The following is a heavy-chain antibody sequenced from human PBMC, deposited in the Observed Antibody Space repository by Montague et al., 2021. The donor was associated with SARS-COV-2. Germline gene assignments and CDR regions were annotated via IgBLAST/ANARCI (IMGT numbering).Heavy chain of an antibody. CDR2: IYYSGST. V-gene: IGHV4-59*01. D-gene: IGHD6-19*01. CDR1: GGSISSYY. Sequence: SETLSLTSTVSGGSISSYYWSWIRQPPGKGLEWIGYIYYSGSTNYNPSLKSRVTISVDTSKNQFSLKLSSVTAADTAVYYCARGSGWMGNAFDIRGQGTMVTVSS. J-gene: IGHJ3*02. CDR3: ARGSGWMGNAFDI.